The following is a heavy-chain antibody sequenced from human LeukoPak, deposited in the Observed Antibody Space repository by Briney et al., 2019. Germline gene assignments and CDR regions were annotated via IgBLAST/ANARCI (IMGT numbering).Heavy chain of an antibody. CDR1: GGSLSSSSYY. CDR3: ARLEAVAGTNYFDY. D-gene: IGHD6-19*01. Sequence: SETLSLTCTVSGGSLSSSSYYWGWIRQPPGKGLEWIGSIYYSGSTYYNPSLKSRVTISVDTSKNQFSLKLSSVTAADTAVYYCARLEAVAGTNYFDYWGQGTLVTVSS. CDR2: IYYSGST. V-gene: IGHV4-39*01. J-gene: IGHJ4*02.